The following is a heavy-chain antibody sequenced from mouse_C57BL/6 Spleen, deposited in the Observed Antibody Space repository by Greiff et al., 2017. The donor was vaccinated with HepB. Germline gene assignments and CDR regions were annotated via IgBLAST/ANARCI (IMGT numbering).Heavy chain of an antibody. V-gene: IGHV1-81*01. CDR2: IYPRSGNT. CDR1: GYTFTSYG. Sequence: QVQLQQSGAELARPGASVKLSCKASGYTFTSYGISWVKQRTGQGLEWIGEIYPRSGNTYYNEKFKGKATLTADKSSSTAYMELRSLTSEDSAVYFCARAEVCITTVYAMDYWGQGTSVTVSS. D-gene: IGHD1-1*01. CDR3: ARAEVCITTVYAMDY. J-gene: IGHJ4*01.